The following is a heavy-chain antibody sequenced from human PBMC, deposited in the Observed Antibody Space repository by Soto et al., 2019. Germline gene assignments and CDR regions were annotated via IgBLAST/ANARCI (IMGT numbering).Heavy chain of an antibody. CDR2: MTGDGRTT. V-gene: IGHV3-74*03. Sequence: GGSQRLSCAASGFTFGDYWMHWVRQPPGKGPEWVSRMTGDGRTTQYADSVKGRFTASRDNAKSTLYLQMNSLRAEDTAVYYCATAEVDYWGPGTLVTVSS. J-gene: IGHJ4*02. CDR3: ATAEVDY. CDR1: GFTFGDYW.